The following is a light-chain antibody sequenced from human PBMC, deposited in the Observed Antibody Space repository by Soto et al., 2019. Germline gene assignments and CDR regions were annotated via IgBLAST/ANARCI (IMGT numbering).Light chain of an antibody. CDR1: QPVSDK. J-gene: IGKJ5*01. Sequence: EVGLTQSPSTLSLSTGERATLSCWASQPVSDKLAWYQQKPGQAPRLLIYDASNRAPGIPARFSGSGSGTDFTLTISSLEPDDFAVYYCQQRSSWPRITFGQGTRLEVK. CDR2: DAS. V-gene: IGKV3-11*01. CDR3: QQRSSWPRIT.